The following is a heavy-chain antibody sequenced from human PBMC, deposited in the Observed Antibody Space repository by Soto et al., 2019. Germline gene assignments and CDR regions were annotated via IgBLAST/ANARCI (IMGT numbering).Heavy chain of an antibody. V-gene: IGHV1-3*01. D-gene: IGHD3-10*01. CDR1: GYTFTSYA. J-gene: IGHJ3*02. Sequence: ASVKVSCKASGYTFTSYAMHWVRQAPGQRLEWMGWINAGNGNTKYSQKFQGRVTITRDTSASTAYMELSSLRSEDTAVYYCAGVTGGKGGQDAFDTWDQGTMVTVSS. CDR3: AGVTGGKGGQDAFDT. CDR2: INAGNGNT.